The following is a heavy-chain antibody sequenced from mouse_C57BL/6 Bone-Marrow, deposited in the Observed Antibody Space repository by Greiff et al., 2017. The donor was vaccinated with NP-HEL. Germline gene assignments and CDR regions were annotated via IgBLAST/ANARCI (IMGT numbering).Heavy chain of an antibody. D-gene: IGHD2-2*01. CDR3: ARRPGDLLWFPYWYFDV. CDR2: IDPANGNT. V-gene: IGHV14-3*01. J-gene: IGHJ1*03. Sequence: EVKLQESVAELVRPGASVKLSCTASGFNIKNTYMHWVKQRPEQGLEWIGRIDPANGNTKYAPKFQGKATITADTSSNTAYLQLSSLTSEDTAIYYCARRPGDLLWFPYWYFDVWGTGTTVTVSS. CDR1: GFNIKNTY.